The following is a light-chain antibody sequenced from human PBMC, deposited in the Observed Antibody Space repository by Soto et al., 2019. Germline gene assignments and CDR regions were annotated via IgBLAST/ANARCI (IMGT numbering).Light chain of an antibody. CDR2: GAS. CDR1: QSVSSSY. J-gene: IGKJ3*01. Sequence: ELVLTQSPGTLSLSPGERATLSCRASQSVSSSYLAWYQQKPGQAPRLLIYGASSRATGIPDRFSGSGSGTDFTLTISRLEPEDFAVYYCQQYGSSPGGTFGPGTKVDIK. V-gene: IGKV3-20*01. CDR3: QQYGSSPGGT.